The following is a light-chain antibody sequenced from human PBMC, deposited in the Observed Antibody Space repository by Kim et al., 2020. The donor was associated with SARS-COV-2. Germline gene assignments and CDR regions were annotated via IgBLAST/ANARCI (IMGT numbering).Light chain of an antibody. J-gene: IGLJ2*01. Sequence: SSELTQDPAVSVALGQTVRITCQGDSLRSYYATWYQQKPGQSPIVVIYGKNNRPSGIPDRVSGSSSGNTASLTITVTQAGDEADYYCNSRDSNNNVVFGR. CDR2: GKN. V-gene: IGLV3-19*01. CDR3: NSRDSNNNVV. CDR1: SLRSYY.